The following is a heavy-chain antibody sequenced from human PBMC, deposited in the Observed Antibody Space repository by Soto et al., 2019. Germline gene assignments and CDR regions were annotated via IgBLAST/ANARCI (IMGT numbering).Heavy chain of an antibody. CDR2: ISSSSSYI. CDR3: ARDLGYCSGGSCIGNY. CDR1: GFTFSSYS. J-gene: IGHJ4*02. Sequence: GGSLRLSCAASGFTFSSYSMNWVRQAPGKGLEWVSSISSSSSYIYYADSVKGRFTISRDNAKNSLYLQMNSLRAEDTAVYYCARDLGYCSGGSCIGNYWGQGTLVTVSS. V-gene: IGHV3-21*01. D-gene: IGHD2-15*01.